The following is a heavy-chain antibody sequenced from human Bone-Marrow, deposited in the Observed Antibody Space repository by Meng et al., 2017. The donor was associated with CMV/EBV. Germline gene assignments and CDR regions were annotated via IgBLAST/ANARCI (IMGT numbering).Heavy chain of an antibody. V-gene: IGHV4-39*07. D-gene: IGHD2-2*01. CDR2: ISYSGNT. Sequence: SETLSLTCTVSGGSISSRNYYWGWIRQPPGKGLEWIGSISYSGNTYYNPSLKSRVAISFETSKNHFSLKLSSVTAADTAVYYCARGSGGIVVEPDAMWIWFDPCGQGTLVTVSS. CDR3: ARGSGGIVVEPDAMWIWFDP. CDR1: GGSISSRNYY. J-gene: IGHJ5*02.